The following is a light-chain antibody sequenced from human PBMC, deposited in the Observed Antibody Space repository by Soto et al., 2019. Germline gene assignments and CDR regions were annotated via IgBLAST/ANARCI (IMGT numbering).Light chain of an antibody. V-gene: IGKV3-20*01. Sequence: EIVLTQSPGTLSLSPGERATLSCRASQSVSSSYLAWYQQKPGQAPRLLTYGASSRATGIPDRFSGSGSGTDFTLTISRLEPEDFAVYYCQQYGSSPHFGPGTKVDIK. CDR2: GAS. CDR3: QQYGSSPH. J-gene: IGKJ3*01. CDR1: QSVSSSY.